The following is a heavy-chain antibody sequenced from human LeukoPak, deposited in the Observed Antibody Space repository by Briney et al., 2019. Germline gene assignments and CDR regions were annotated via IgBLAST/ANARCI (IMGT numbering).Heavy chain of an antibody. CDR1: GYTFTSYY. V-gene: IGHV1-46*01. Sequence: ASVKVSCKASGYTFTSYYMHWVRQAPGQGLEWMGIINPSGGSTSYAQKFQGRVTMSRDTSTSTVYMELSSLRSEDTAVYYCAMHTPVVGAHYFDYWGQGTLVTVPS. CDR2: INPSGGST. J-gene: IGHJ4*02. CDR3: AMHTPVVGAHYFDY. D-gene: IGHD1-26*01.